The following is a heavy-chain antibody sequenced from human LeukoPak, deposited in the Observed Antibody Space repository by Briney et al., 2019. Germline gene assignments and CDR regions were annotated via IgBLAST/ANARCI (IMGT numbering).Heavy chain of an antibody. D-gene: IGHD3-10*01. CDR3: ARDGGYYGSGSYHY. CDR1: GYTFTGYY. V-gene: IGHV1-2*02. Sequence: ASVKVSCKASGYTFTGYYRHWVRQAPGQGLEWIGWINPNSGGTNSAQKFQGRATMTRDTSISTAYMELSRLRSDDTAVYYCARDGGYYGSGSYHYWGQGALVTVSS. J-gene: IGHJ4*02. CDR2: INPNSGGT.